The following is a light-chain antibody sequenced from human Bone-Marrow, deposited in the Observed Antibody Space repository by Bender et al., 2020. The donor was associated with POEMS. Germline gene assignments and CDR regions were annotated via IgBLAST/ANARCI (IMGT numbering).Light chain of an antibody. J-gene: IGLJ3*02. Sequence: SFELTQTPSLSVSPGHTATITCFGDEVPNQYNYWYQLKAGQAPLLVIYNDKVRPSGIPERFSASKSGTIFTLTITGVQAEDEGHYFCQSAGADGNYPLVFGGGTKLTVL. V-gene: IGLV3-25*03. CDR1: EVPNQY. CDR2: NDK. CDR3: QSAGADGNYPLV.